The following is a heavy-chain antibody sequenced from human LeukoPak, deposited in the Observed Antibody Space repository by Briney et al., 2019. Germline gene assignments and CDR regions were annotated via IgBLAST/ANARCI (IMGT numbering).Heavy chain of an antibody. V-gene: IGHV1-18*01. Sequence: ASVKVSCKASGYTFTSYDINWVRQATGQGLEWMGWMNPNSGNTNYAQKLQGRVTMTTDTSTSTAYMELRSLRSDDTAVYYCARDETVILGLFDYWGQGTLVTVSS. D-gene: IGHD1-14*01. CDR1: GYTFTSYD. CDR2: MNPNSGNT. J-gene: IGHJ4*02. CDR3: ARDETVILGLFDY.